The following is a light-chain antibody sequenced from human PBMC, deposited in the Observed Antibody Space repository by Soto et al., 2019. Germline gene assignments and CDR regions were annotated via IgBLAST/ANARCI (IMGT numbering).Light chain of an antibody. CDR3: QQYYNTPWT. CDR2: AAS. J-gene: IGKJ1*01. Sequence: GDRVTITCRASQDIAIYLAWYQQRPGEAPKLLIYAASTLHGGVPSRFSGSGSGTDFALTITSLQAEDVAVYYCQQYYNTPWTFGQGTKVDI. CDR1: QDIAIY. V-gene: IGKV1-8*01.